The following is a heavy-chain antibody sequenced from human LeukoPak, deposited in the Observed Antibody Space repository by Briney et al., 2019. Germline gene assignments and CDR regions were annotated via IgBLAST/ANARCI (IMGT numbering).Heavy chain of an antibody. CDR1: GVIFNNYA. CDR2: ISASGGST. V-gene: IGHV3-23*01. CDR3: AKDGGLWVSAHWGDS. D-gene: IGHD7-27*01. J-gene: IGHJ4*02. Sequence: PGGSLRLSCAVSGVIFNNYAMSWVRQAPGRGLEWVSVISASGGSTYYADSVKGRFTISRDDSKNTLYLQMNSLRAEDTAVYYCAKDGGLWVSAHWGDSWGRGTLVTVSS.